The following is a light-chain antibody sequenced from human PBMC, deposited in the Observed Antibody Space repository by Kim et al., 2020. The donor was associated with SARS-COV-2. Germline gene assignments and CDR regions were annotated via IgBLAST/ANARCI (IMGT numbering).Light chain of an antibody. CDR3: RKYNSAPWT. J-gene: IGKJ1*01. CDR1: QYIANS. V-gene: IGKV1-27*01. Sequence: SIRDRVTITCRSSQYIANSVAWCQQKAGKVPQVLIYAAATLLSGVPSRFSGSGSDTEFTLTIGSLQTEDVAAYYCRKYNSAPWTFGPGTKVDIK. CDR2: AAA.